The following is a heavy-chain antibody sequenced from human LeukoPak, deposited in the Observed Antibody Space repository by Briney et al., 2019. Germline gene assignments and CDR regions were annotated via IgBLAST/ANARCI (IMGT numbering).Heavy chain of an antibody. CDR3: WWSRVYYYYYYMDV. J-gene: IGHJ6*03. Sequence: GGSLRLSCAASGFTFSSYAMSWVRQAPGKGLEWVSAISGSGGSTYYADSVKGRFTISRDNSKNTLYLQMNSLRAEDTAVYYCWWSRVYYYYYYMDVWGKGTTVTVSS. V-gene: IGHV3-23*01. CDR2: ISGSGGST. D-gene: IGHD3-16*01. CDR1: GFTFSSYA.